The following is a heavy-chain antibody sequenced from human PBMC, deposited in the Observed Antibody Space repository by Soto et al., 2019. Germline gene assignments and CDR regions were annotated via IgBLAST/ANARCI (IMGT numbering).Heavy chain of an antibody. CDR1: GYTFSRYG. V-gene: IGHV1-18*01. Sequence: ASVKVSCKASGYTFSRYGIMWVRQAPGQGLEWMGWISAYNGNTNSAEKLRGRLTMTTDASTTTAYMELGSLRSDDTAIYYCARDQGFRVVINSNWFDPWGQGTLVTVYS. CDR3: ARDQGFRVVINSNWFDP. D-gene: IGHD2-21*01. J-gene: IGHJ5*02. CDR2: ISAYNGNT.